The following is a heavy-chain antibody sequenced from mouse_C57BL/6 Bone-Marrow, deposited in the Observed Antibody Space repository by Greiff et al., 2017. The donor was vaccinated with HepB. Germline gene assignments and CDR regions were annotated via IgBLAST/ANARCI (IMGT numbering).Heavy chain of an antibody. CDR2: INPSTGGT. CDR3: ARDAMDY. V-gene: IGHV1-42*01. J-gene: IGHJ4*01. CDR1: GYSFNGYY. Sequence: VQLKQSGPELVKPGASVKISCKASGYSFNGYYMNWVKQSPEKSLEWIGEINPSTGGTTYNQKFKAKATLTVDKSSSTAYMQLKSLTSEDSAVYYCARDAMDYWGQGTSVTVSS.